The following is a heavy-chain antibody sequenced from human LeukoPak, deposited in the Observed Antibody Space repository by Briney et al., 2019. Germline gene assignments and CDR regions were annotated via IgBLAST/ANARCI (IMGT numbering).Heavy chain of an antibody. Sequence: SQTHSLTSTISRDSESSNSAACKWIRQSPSRGLEWLGRTYYRSKWYNDYAVSVKSRITINPDTSKNQFSLQLNSVPPEDTAVYYCARDDYYYYSSSYLIYFYPWGQGTLVTVSS. CDR1: RDSESSNSAA. D-gene: IGHD3-22*01. CDR3: ARDDYYYYSSSYLIYFYP. J-gene: IGHJ5*02. V-gene: IGHV6-1*01. CDR2: TYYRSKWYN.